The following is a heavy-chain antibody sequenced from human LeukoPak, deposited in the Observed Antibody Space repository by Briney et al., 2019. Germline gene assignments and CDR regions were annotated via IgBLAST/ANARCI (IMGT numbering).Heavy chain of an antibody. V-gene: IGHV3-74*01. CDR3: ARDGPYSSGWNWFDP. CDR2: INSDGSST. D-gene: IGHD6-19*01. J-gene: IGHJ5*02. CDR1: GFTFSSYW. Sequence: GGSLRLSCAASGFTFSSYWMHWVRQAPGKGLEWVSRINSDGSSTSYADSVKGRFTISRDNTKNTLYLQMNSLRAEDTAVYYYARDGPYSSGWNWFDPWGQGTLVTVSS.